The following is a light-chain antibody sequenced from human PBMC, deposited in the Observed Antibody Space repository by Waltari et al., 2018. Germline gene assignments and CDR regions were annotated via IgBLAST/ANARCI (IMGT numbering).Light chain of an antibody. Sequence: EIELTQSPASLSFSAGERATISCWASQGVGSSLCWYQQKPGKAPRLLIYDASTSDSGIPERFSGGGSGTDFSLSICSLEPEDFAMYYCQLYKRFPATFGQGTRVEI. J-gene: IGKJ1*01. V-gene: IGKV3D-20*01. CDR3: QLYKRFPAT. CDR1: QGVGSS. CDR2: DAS.